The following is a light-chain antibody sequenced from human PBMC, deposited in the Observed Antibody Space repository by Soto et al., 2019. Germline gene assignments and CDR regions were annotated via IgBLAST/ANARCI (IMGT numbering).Light chain of an antibody. CDR3: QQRSNWPST. J-gene: IGKJ4*01. CDR1: QSVSGY. CDR2: DAS. Sequence: EIVLTQSAATLSLSPGERATLSCRASQSVSGYLAWYQQKPGQAPRLLMYDASNRATGIPARFSGSGSGTDFTLTISSLEPGDFAVYYCQQRSNWPSTFGGGTKVEIK. V-gene: IGKV3-11*01.